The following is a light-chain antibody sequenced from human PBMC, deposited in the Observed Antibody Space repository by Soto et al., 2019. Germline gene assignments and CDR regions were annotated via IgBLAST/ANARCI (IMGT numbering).Light chain of an antibody. Sequence: EIVMTQSPVTLSVSPGERATLSCRASQNISRSLAWYQQKPGQGPSLLIYGTSTRAGGVPARFSGGGSGTEFTLTISSLQPDDFATYYCQHYNVYPWTFGQGTKVDIK. CDR2: GTS. V-gene: IGKV3-15*01. CDR1: QNISRS. CDR3: QHYNVYPWT. J-gene: IGKJ1*01.